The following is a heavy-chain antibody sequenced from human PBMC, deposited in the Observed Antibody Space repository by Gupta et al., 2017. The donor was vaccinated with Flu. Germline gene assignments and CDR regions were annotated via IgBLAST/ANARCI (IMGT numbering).Heavy chain of an antibody. Sequence: QVQLLQSGAEVKKPGASVTVSCKGSGYIFNNYGIHWVRQAPGQGLEWMGWISPSNGQTDSAQKFQGRGTMTTDTSTTTVYLELRSLRFDDTAVDYGARGIAIFGVVNSLNWYVDRWGRGTLVAVSS. CDR3: ARGIAIFGVVNSLNWYVDR. CDR2: ISPSNGQT. J-gene: IGHJ2*01. D-gene: IGHD3-3*01. CDR1: GYIFNNYG. V-gene: IGHV1-18*01.